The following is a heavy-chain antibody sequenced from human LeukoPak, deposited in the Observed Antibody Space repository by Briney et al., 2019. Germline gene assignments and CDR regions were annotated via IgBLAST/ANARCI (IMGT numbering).Heavy chain of an antibody. J-gene: IGHJ3*02. Sequence: GGSLRLSCAASGFTVSSNYMSWVRQAPGKGLEWVSVIYSGGSTYYADSVKGRFTISRDNSKNTLYLQMNSLRAEDTAVYYCARDLTNPLGPDAFDIWGQGTMVTVSS. CDR3: ARDLTNPLGPDAFDI. CDR2: IYSGGST. D-gene: IGHD1-1*01. CDR1: GFTVSSNY. V-gene: IGHV3-53*01.